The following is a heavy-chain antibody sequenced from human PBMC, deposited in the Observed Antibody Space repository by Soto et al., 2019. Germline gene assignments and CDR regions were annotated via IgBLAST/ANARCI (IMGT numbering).Heavy chain of an antibody. CDR1: GFTFSSYG. D-gene: IGHD6-19*01. V-gene: IGHV3-33*01. Sequence: GGSLRLSCAASGFTFSSYGMHWFRQAPGKGLEWVAVIWYDGSNKYYADSVKGRFTISRDNSKNTLYLQMNSLRAEDTAVYYCARDLSGSSGRGNYWGQGTLVTVSS. CDR3: ARDLSGSSGRGNY. J-gene: IGHJ4*02. CDR2: IWYDGSNK.